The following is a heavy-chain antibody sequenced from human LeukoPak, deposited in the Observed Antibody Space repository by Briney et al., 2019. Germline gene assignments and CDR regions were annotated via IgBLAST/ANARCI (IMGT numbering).Heavy chain of an antibody. CDR3: ARHGYYYDSSGYYGNYYYYYYMDV. CDR1: GGSISSGSYY. V-gene: IGHV4-61*02. D-gene: IGHD3-22*01. J-gene: IGHJ6*03. CDR2: IYSSGST. Sequence: SETLSLTCTVSGGSISSGSYYWSWIRQPAGKALEWIGRIYSSGSTNYNPSLKSRVTISVDTSKNQFSLKLSSVTAADTAVYYCARHGYYYDSSGYYGNYYYYYYMDVWGKGTTVTVSS.